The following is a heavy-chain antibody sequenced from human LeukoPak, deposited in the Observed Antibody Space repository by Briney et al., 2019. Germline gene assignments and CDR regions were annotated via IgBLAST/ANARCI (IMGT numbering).Heavy chain of an antibody. CDR2: ISPDGGST. Sequence: GGSLRLSCVASGFTLSSHWMHWLRLAPGKGLAWVSRISPDGGSTGYADSVKGRFTISRDNARNTLYLQMNSLRAEDTAVYYCARETRGTVGSYWGRGTLVTVSS. CDR1: GFTLSSHW. J-gene: IGHJ4*02. CDR3: ARETRGTVGSY. D-gene: IGHD4-23*01. V-gene: IGHV3-74*01.